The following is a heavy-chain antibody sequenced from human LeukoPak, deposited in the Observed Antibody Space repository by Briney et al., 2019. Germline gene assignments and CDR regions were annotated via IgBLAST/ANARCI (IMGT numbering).Heavy chain of an antibody. CDR2: ISSSGSTI. D-gene: IGHD1-26*01. V-gene: IGHV3-48*03. CDR1: GFTFSSYE. J-gene: IGHJ4*02. CDR3: ARDGSSEGLAFDY. Sequence: PGGSMRLSCAASGFTFSSYEMNWVRQAPGKGLEWVSYISSSGSTIYYADSVKGRFTISRDNAKNSLYLQMNSLRAEDTAVYYCARDGSSEGLAFDYWGQGTLVTVSS.